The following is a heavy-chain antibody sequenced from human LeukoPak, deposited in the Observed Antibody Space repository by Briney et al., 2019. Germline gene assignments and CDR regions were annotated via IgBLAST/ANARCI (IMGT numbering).Heavy chain of an antibody. D-gene: IGHD3-9*01. Sequence: SETLSLTCTVSGGSISSYYWSWTRQPPGKGLEWIGYIYYSGSTNYNPSLKSRVTISVDTSKNQFSLKLSSVTAADTAVYYCARGILTGYYDNWFDPWGQGTLVTVSS. CDR1: GGSISSYY. V-gene: IGHV4-59*08. J-gene: IGHJ5*02. CDR2: IYYSGST. CDR3: ARGILTGYYDNWFDP.